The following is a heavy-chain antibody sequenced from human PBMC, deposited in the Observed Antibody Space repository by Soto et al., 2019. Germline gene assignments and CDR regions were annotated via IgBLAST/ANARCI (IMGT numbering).Heavy chain of an antibody. J-gene: IGHJ3*02. V-gene: IGHV1-69*13. CDR2: IIPIFGTA. Sequence: SVKVSCKASGGTFSSYAISWVRQAPGQGLEWMGGIIPIFGTANYAQKFQGRVTITADESTSTAYMELSSLRSEDTAVYYCAIVRSVYYDSSGYPNDAFDIWGQGTMVTVSS. CDR1: GGTFSSYA. CDR3: AIVRSVYYDSSGYPNDAFDI. D-gene: IGHD3-22*01.